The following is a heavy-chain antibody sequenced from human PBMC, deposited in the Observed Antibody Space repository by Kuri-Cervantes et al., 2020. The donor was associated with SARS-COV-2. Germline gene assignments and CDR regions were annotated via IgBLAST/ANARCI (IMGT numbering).Heavy chain of an antibody. D-gene: IGHD2-8*01. CDR1: GGSISSYY. CDR2: IYYNGNT. CDR3: ARQTCTNGVCYTFDY. V-gene: IGHV4-59*05. Sequence: SETLSLTCTVSGGSISSYYWSWIRQPPGKGLEWIGSIYYNGNTYYNPSLKSRVTISVDTSKNQFSLKLSSVTAADTAVYYCARQTCTNGVCYTFDYWGQGTLVTVSS. J-gene: IGHJ4*02.